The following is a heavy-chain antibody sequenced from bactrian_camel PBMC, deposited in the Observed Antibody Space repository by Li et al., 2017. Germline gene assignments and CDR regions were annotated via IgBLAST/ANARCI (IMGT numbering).Heavy chain of an antibody. V-gene: IGHV3S55*01. Sequence: VQLVESGGDSVRAGGSLRLSCTASRDLHGRYCMGWFRRTPSLEREGVALLDVSGHDDYADSVKGRVTISKDNAMNILYLQLINLKPEDTATYYCAAVDRRYTRYPPLTRDEYTNWGRGTQVTVS. CDR3: AAVDRRYTRYPPLTRDEYTN. D-gene: IGHD1*01. J-gene: IGHJ4*01. CDR2: LDVSGHD. CDR1: RDLHGRYC.